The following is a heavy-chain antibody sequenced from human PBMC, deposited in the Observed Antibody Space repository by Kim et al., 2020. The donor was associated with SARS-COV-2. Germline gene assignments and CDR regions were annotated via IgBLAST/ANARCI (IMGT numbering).Heavy chain of an antibody. CDR1: GGSISSSSYY. J-gene: IGHJ4*02. CDR3: ARHRHYYDSTRSGFDY. V-gene: IGHV4-39*01. CDR2: IYYSGST. D-gene: IGHD3-22*01. Sequence: SETLSLTCTVSGGSISSSSYYWGWIRQPPGKGLEWIGSIYYSGSTYYNPSLKSRVTISVDTSKNQFSLKLSSVTAADTAVYYCARHRHYYDSTRSGFDYWGQGTLVTVSS.